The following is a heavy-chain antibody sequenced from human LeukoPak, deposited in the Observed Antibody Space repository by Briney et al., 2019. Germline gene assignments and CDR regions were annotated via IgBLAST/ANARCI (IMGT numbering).Heavy chain of an antibody. CDR3: AKDDPHSYMVDY. D-gene: IGHD5-18*01. V-gene: IGHV3-30-3*01. CDR1: GFTFSSYA. Sequence: GGSLRLSCAASGFTFSSYAMNWVRQAPGKGLEWVAVISYDGSNKYYANSVKGRFTISRDSSKNTVYLQMNSLRAEDTAVYYCAKDDPHSYMVDYWGQGTLVTVSS. J-gene: IGHJ4*02. CDR2: ISYDGSNK.